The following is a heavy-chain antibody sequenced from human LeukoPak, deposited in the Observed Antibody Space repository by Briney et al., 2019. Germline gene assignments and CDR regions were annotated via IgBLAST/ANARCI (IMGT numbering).Heavy chain of an antibody. D-gene: IGHD1-26*01. J-gene: IGHJ6*03. CDR2: ISGRGGST. Sequence: GGTLRLSCATSGFTFSNHGMNWVRQAPGKGLEWVSGISGRGGSTYYADSVKGRFTISRDNSKKTLYLQMNSLRAEDTAVYYCAKDSKIVGPTFRSYHYMDVWGKGTTVTVSS. CDR1: GFTFSNHG. V-gene: IGHV3-23*01. CDR3: AKDSKIVGPTFRSYHYMDV.